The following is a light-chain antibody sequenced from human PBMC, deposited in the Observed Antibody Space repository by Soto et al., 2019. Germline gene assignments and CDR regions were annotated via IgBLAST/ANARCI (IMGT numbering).Light chain of an antibody. Sequence: IVLTQSPGTLSLSPGETATLSCRASESLSPHSIAWYQQKPGQAPRLLIYGPSGRATGIPDRISGSGSGTDFTLTISGLEPDDFATYYCQQYNSYSYTFGQGTKLEIK. CDR2: GPS. J-gene: IGKJ2*01. V-gene: IGKV3-20*01. CDR3: QQYNSYSYT. CDR1: ESLSPHS.